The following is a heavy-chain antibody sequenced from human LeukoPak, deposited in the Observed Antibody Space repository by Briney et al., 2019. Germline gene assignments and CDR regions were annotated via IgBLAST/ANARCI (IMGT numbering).Heavy chain of an antibody. CDR1: GGSFSTYY. J-gene: IGHJ4*02. D-gene: IGHD2-15*01. Sequence: PWETLSLTCTVSGGSFSTYYWSWVRQPPGKGLEWIGYIYYSGSTNYNPSLKSRVTISVDTSKNQFSLKLSSVTAADTAVYYCARDEGDGSYFDYWGQGTLVTVSS. V-gene: IGHV4-59*01. CDR3: ARDEGDGSYFDY. CDR2: IYYSGST.